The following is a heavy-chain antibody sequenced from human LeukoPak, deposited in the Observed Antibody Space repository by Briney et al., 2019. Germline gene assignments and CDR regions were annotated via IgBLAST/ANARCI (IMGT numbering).Heavy chain of an antibody. V-gene: IGHV4-61*02. D-gene: IGHD3-22*01. J-gene: IGHJ6*03. CDR1: GGSISSGSYY. CDR2: IHTSGST. CDR3: ARGVDSSGYYADYYYYYYMDV. Sequence: SQTLSLTCTVSGGSISSGSYYWSWIRQPAGKGLEWIGRIHTSGSTNYNPSLKSRVTISVDTSKNQFSLKLSSVTAADTAVYYCARGVDSSGYYADYYYYYYMDVWGKGTTVTVSS.